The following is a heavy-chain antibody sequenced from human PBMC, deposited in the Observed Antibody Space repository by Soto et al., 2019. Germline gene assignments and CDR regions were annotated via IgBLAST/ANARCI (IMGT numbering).Heavy chain of an antibody. Sequence: ASVTVSCKASGYSFTDYHIHWVRQAPGQGLEWLGRINPKSGGTSTAQKFQGWVTMTTDTSISTASMELTRLTSDDTAIYYCARGDSTDCSNGVCSFFYNHDMDVWGQGTTVTVSS. V-gene: IGHV1-2*04. CDR2: INPKSGGT. J-gene: IGHJ6*02. CDR1: GYSFTDYH. CDR3: ARGDSTDCSNGVCSFFYNHDMDV. D-gene: IGHD2-8*01.